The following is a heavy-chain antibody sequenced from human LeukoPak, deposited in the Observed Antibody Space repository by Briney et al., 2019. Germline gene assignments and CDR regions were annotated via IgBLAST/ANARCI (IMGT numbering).Heavy chain of an antibody. CDR1: GFTFSNAW. CDR2: IKSKTDGGTA. V-gene: IGHV3-15*01. J-gene: IGHJ4*02. D-gene: IGHD3-22*01. CDR3: TTETYYYDSSGYPYYFDY. Sequence: GGSLRLSCAASGFTFSNAWMSWVRQAPGKGLEWVGHIKSKTDGGTADYAAPVKGRFTISRDDSKNTLYLQMNSLKTEDTAVYYCTTETYYYDSSGYPYYFDYWGQGTLVTVSS.